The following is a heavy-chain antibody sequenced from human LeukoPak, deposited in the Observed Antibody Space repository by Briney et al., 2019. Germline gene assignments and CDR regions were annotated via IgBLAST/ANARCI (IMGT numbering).Heavy chain of an antibody. Sequence: SVKVSCKASEGTFSSYAISWVRQAPGQGLEWLGGIIPIFGTANYAQKFQGRVTITADESTSTAYMELSSLRSEDTAVYYCASGYYDILTGYPKDFDYWGQGTLVTVSS. CDR3: ASGYYDILTGYPKDFDY. D-gene: IGHD3-9*01. V-gene: IGHV1-69*13. CDR2: IIPIFGTA. CDR1: EGTFSSYA. J-gene: IGHJ4*02.